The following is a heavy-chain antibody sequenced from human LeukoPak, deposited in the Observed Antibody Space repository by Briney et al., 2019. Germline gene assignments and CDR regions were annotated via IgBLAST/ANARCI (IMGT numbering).Heavy chain of an antibody. D-gene: IGHD6-13*01. J-gene: IGHJ3*02. CDR3: ATDSSSWANDAFDI. CDR1: GFTFSSYA. CDR2: ISYDGSNK. Sequence: QPGRSLRLSCAASGFTFSSYAMHWVRQAPGKGLEWVAVISYDGSNKYYADSVKGRFTISRDNAKNSLYLQMNSLRAEDTAVYYCATDSSSWANDAFDIWGQGTMVTVSS. V-gene: IGHV3-30*07.